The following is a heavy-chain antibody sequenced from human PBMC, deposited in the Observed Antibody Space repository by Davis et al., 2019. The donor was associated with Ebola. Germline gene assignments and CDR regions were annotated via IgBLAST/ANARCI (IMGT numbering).Heavy chain of an antibody. D-gene: IGHD2/OR15-2a*01. V-gene: IGHV3-30*03. Sequence: GESLKISCAASGFTFSSYGMHWVRQAPGKGLEWVAVISYDGSNKYYADSVKVRFTISRDNSKNTLYLQMNSLRAEDTAVYYCARVRNMGSLRLDVWGQGTTVTVSS. CDR3: ARVRNMGSLRLDV. CDR1: GFTFSSYG. J-gene: IGHJ6*02. CDR2: ISYDGSNK.